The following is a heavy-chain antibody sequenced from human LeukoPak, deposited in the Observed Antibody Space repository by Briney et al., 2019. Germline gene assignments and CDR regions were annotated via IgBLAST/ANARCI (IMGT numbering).Heavy chain of an antibody. D-gene: IGHD3-22*01. CDR2: IWYDGSNK. CDR3: ARDGGYYDTLGALDI. CDR1: GFTFSSYG. Sequence: GRSLRLSCAASGFTFSSYGMHWVRQAPGKGLEWVAVIWYDGSNKYYADSVKGRFTISRDNSKNTLYLQMNSLRAEDTAVYYCARDGGYYDTLGALDIWGQGTMVTVSS. V-gene: IGHV3-33*01. J-gene: IGHJ3*02.